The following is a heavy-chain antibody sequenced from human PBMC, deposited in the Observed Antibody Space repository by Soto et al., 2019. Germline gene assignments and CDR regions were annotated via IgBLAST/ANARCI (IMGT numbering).Heavy chain of an antibody. CDR3: ASGPRGYDFWSGYYYYYGMDV. D-gene: IGHD3-3*01. CDR1: GFTFSSYW. J-gene: IGHJ6*02. V-gene: IGHV3-74*01. CDR2: INSDGSST. Sequence: CGSLRLSCAASGFTFSSYWMHWVRQAPGKGLVWVSRINSDGSSTSYADSVKGRFTISRDNAKNTLYLQMNSLRAEDTAVYYCASGPRGYDFWSGYYYYYGMDVWGQGTTVTVSS.